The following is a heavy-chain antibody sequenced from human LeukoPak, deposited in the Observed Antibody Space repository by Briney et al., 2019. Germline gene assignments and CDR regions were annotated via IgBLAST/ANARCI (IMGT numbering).Heavy chain of an antibody. Sequence: SQTLSLTCAASGGSISSGGYSWSWIRQPPGKGLEWIGYIYHSGSTYYNPSLKSRVTISVDRSKNQFSLKLSSVTAADTAVYYCARTCGGDCYFQDAFDIWGQGTMVTVSS. D-gene: IGHD2-21*02. CDR1: GGSISSGGYS. V-gene: IGHV4-30-2*01. J-gene: IGHJ3*02. CDR2: IYHSGST. CDR3: ARTCGGDCYFQDAFDI.